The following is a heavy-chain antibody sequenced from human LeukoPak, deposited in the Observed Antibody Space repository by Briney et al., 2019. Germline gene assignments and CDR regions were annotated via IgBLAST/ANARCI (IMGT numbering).Heavy chain of an antibody. CDR1: GDSISTSKSY. V-gene: IGHV4-39*01. CDR2: IYYTGNT. D-gene: IGHD5-24*01. J-gene: IGHJ4*02. CDR3: ARGLQEMATLKGFDS. Sequence: SDTLSLTCTVSGDSISTSKSYWGWIRQPPLKGLEWIGSIYYTGNTYYNASLKSRVTISVDTSKNQFSLKLISVTAADTAVYYCARGLQEMATLKGFDSWGQGTLVTVSS.